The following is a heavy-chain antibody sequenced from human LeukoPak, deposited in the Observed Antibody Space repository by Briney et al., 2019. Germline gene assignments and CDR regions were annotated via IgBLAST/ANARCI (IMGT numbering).Heavy chain of an antibody. V-gene: IGHV1-69*13. D-gene: IGHD5/OR15-5a*01. J-gene: IGHJ5*02. Sequence: GASVKVSCKASGGTLSSYAISWVRQAPGQGLEWMGGIIPIFGTANYAQKFQGRVTITADESTSTAYMELSSLRSEDTAVYYCARDPSTRGWFDPWGQGTLVTVSS. CDR2: IIPIFGTA. CDR1: GGTLSSYA. CDR3: ARDPSTRGWFDP.